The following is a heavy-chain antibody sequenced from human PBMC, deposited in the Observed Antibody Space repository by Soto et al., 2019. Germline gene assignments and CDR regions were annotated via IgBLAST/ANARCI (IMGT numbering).Heavy chain of an antibody. CDR3: ARPRSHYYDRSAERAFDI. CDR1: GGTFNNYA. V-gene: IGHV1-69*13. Sequence: SVRVSCKASGGTFNNYAISWVRQAPGQGLEWMGGIIPLFGTTNYAQKFQGRVTITADESTSTAYMELSSLRSEDTAFYYCARPRSHYYDRSAERAFDIWGQGTMVTVSS. CDR2: IIPLFGTT. D-gene: IGHD3-22*01. J-gene: IGHJ3*02.